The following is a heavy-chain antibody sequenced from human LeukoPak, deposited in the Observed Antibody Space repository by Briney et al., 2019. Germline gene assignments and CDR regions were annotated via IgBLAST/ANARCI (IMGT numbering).Heavy chain of an antibody. D-gene: IGHD3-3*01. CDR2: ISGRGGDT. V-gene: IGHV3-23*01. J-gene: IGHJ4*02. Sequence: PGGSLRLSCAASGFTFSSYAMSWVRQAPGKGLEWVSEISGRGGDTYYADSVKGRFTISRDNSKNTLYLQMNSLRAEDTAVYYCAKDARFLEWLFQYWGQGTLVTVSS. CDR1: GFTFSSYA. CDR3: AKDARFLEWLFQY.